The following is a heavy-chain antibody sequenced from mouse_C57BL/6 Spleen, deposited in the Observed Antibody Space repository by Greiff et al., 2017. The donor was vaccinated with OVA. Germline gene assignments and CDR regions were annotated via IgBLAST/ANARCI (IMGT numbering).Heavy chain of an antibody. J-gene: IGHJ3*01. V-gene: IGHV1-26*01. CDR2: INPNNGGT. Sequence: EVQLQQSGPELVKPGASVKISCKASGYTFTDYYMNWVKQSHGKSLEWIGDINPNNGGTSYNQKFKGKATLTVDKSSSTAYMELRSLTSEDSAVYYCARGTTAWCAYWGQGTLVTVSA. CDR3: ARGTTAWCAY. D-gene: IGHD2-12*01. CDR1: GYTFTDYY.